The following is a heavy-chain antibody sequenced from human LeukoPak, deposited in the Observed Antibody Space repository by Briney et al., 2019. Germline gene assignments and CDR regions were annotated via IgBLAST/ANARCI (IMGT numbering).Heavy chain of an antibody. CDR3: ARSTPSTNRNYPPLFSFDS. D-gene: IGHD1-7*01. CDR2: IYYSGST. Sequence: SETLSLTCYVSGGSTRDYFWSWIRQPPGRGLEWIGYIYYSGSTSYNPSLNSRVTISEDTSKSQFSLNLSSVTAADTAVYYCARSTPSTNRNYPPLFSFDSWGQGTLVTVSS. CDR1: GGSTRDYF. J-gene: IGHJ4*02. V-gene: IGHV4-59*01.